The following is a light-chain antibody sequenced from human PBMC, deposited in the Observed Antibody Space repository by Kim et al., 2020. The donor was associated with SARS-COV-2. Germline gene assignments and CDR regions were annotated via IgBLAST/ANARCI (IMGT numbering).Light chain of an antibody. J-gene: IGLJ2*01. V-gene: IGLV1-51*01. Sequence: QSVLTQPPPVSAAPGQKVTISCSGSSSNIGNNYVSWYQHLPGTAPKLLIYDNNKRPSGIPDRFSGSKSGTSATLGITGLQTGDEADYYCGTWDSSLSAVVFGGGTQLTVL. CDR1: SSNIGNNY. CDR2: DNN. CDR3: GTWDSSLSAVV.